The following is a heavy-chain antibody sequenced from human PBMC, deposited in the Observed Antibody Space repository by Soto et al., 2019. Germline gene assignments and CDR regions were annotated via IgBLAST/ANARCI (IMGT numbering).Heavy chain of an antibody. CDR1: GFSFRNQW. CDR2: INGDGTRT. J-gene: IGHJ3*02. Sequence: EVQLEESGGGSVQLGESLRVSCVASGFSFRNQWMHWVRQVAGKGLVWVSRINGDGTRTSYADFVKGRFTVSRDNARNLLCLQLNSLTVHDSGVYHCARGGAAGRGDAIDMWGPGTTVAVTS. D-gene: IGHD3-10*01. CDR3: ARGGAAGRGDAIDM. V-gene: IGHV3-74*01.